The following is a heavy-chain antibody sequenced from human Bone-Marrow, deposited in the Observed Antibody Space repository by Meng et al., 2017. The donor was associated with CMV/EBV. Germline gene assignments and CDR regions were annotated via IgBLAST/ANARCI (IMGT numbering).Heavy chain of an antibody. Sequence: SLKISCAASGFTFDDYAMHWVRQAPGKGLEWVSGITWNSGRLVYADSVKGRFTISRDNAKNSLYLQMNSLRAEDTAIYYCSRDQLTGTTSGFDPWGQGTLVTVSS. D-gene: IGHD1-7*01. CDR3: SRDQLTGTTSGFDP. J-gene: IGHJ5*02. V-gene: IGHV3-9*01. CDR1: GFTFDDYA. CDR2: ITWNSGRL.